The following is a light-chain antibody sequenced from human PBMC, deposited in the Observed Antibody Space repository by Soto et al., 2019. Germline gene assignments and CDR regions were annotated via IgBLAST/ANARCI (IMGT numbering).Light chain of an antibody. CDR2: DAS. CDR3: QQLNSYPLT. V-gene: IGKV3-11*01. J-gene: IGKJ3*01. CDR1: QSVSSY. Sequence: VWKTWRATLSLKKGERATLSCRASQSVSSYLAWYQQKPGQAPRLLIYDASNRATGIPARFSGSRTEFTLTISSLQPEDFAPYYCQQLNSYPLTFAPGTKADIK.